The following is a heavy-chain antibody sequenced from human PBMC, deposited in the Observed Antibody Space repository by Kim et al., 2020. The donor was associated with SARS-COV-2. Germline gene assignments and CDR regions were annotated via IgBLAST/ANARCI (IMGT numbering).Heavy chain of an antibody. D-gene: IGHD3-9*01. CDR3: AHARYFDWLIRENNWFDP. V-gene: IGHV2-5*02. Sequence: SGPTLVNPTQTLTLTCTFSGFSLSTSGVGVGWIRQPPGKALEWLALIYWDDDKRYSPSLKSRLTITKDTSKNQVVLTMTNMDPVDTATYYCAHARYFDWLIRENNWFDPWGQGTLVTVSS. J-gene: IGHJ5*02. CDR2: IYWDDDK. CDR1: GFSLSTSGVG.